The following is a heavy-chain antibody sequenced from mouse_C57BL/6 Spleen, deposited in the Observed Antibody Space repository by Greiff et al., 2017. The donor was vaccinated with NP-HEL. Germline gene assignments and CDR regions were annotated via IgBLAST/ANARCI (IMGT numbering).Heavy chain of an antibody. CDR2: INPNNGGT. D-gene: IGHD1-1*01. CDR1: GYTFTDYY. Sequence: EVKLQQSGPELVKPGASVKISCKASGYTFTDYYMNWVKQSHGKSLEWIGDINPNNGGTSYNQKFKGKATLTVDKSSSTAYMELRSLTSEDSAVYYCARMVYYYGSSHWYFDVWGTGTTVTVSS. J-gene: IGHJ1*03. CDR3: ARMVYYYGSSHWYFDV. V-gene: IGHV1-26*01.